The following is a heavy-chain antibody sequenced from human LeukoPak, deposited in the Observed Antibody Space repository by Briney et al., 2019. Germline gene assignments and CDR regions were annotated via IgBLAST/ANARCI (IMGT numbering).Heavy chain of an antibody. Sequence: QPGGSLRLSCAASGFTVSSNYMSWVRQAPGKGLEWVSVIYVDGTTYYADSVKGRFTISRDNSKNTLSLQMNSLRAEDTAVYFCARGYCTSTSCPWSFDYWGQGTLVSVSS. J-gene: IGHJ4*02. CDR2: IYVDGTT. CDR1: GFTVSSNY. D-gene: IGHD2-2*01. V-gene: IGHV3-53*01. CDR3: ARGYCTSTSCPWSFDY.